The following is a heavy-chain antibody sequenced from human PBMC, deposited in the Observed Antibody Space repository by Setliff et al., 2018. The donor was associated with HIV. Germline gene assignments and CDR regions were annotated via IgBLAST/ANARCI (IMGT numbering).Heavy chain of an antibody. CDR3: ARERSAFDI. CDR2: ISPNNGDT. V-gene: IGHV1-18*04. J-gene: IGHJ3*02. CDR1: GYTFIDYF. Sequence: ASVKVSCKASGYTFIDYFMHWVRQAPGQGLEWMGWISPNNGDTNIPRKLQGRVTMTTDTSASTAYMELRSLRSDDTAVYYCARERSAFDIWGQGTMVTVS.